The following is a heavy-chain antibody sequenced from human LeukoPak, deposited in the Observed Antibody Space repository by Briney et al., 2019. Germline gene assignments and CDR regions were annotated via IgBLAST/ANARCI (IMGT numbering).Heavy chain of an antibody. V-gene: IGHV1-46*01. J-gene: IGHJ3*02. Sequence: ASVKVSCKASGYTFTSYYMHWVRQAPGQGLKWMGIINPSGGSTSYAQKFQGRVTMTRDTSTSTVYMELSSLRSEDTAVYYCARIDPTVNAFDIWGQGTMVTVSS. CDR1: GYTFTSYY. CDR2: INPSGGST. D-gene: IGHD4-17*01. CDR3: ARIDPTVNAFDI.